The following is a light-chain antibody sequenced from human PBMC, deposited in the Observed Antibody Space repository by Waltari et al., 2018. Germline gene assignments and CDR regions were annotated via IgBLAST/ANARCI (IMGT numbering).Light chain of an antibody. CDR2: RNY. CDR1: SSNVGNNV. Sequence: QSVLTQPPSASGAPGQRVTISCSGSSSNVGNNVVNWYQQIPGTAPKLLIYRNYQRPSGGPDRFSGSKSGTSASLAISGLQSEDEGDYYCASWDDSPNGRWVFGGGTKLTVL. V-gene: IGLV1-44*01. CDR3: ASWDDSPNGRWV. J-gene: IGLJ3*02.